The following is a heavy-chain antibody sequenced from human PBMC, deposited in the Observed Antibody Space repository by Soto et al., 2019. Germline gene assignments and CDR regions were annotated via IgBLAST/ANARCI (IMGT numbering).Heavy chain of an antibody. CDR2: IYSDGRT. CDR1: GFTVSNNY. V-gene: IGHV3-66*01. D-gene: IGHD3-22*01. Sequence: PGGSLRLSCAASGFTVSNNYLIWVRQAPGKGLEWVSVIYSDGRTYYADSVKGRFTISRDNSKNTLYLQMISLRVEDTAVYYCARDPTDSRTSDYWGQGALVTVSS. CDR3: ARDPTDSRTSDY. J-gene: IGHJ4*02.